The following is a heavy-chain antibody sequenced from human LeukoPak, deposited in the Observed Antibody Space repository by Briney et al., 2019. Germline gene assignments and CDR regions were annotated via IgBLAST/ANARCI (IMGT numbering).Heavy chain of an antibody. CDR2: IKSDGTYT. J-gene: IGHJ4*01. D-gene: IGHD6-19*01. CDR3: ARDAEDSSGWSFDY. CDR1: GFTFSRYW. Sequence: GWSLRLSCAAPGFTFSRYWMYWVHQAPWKVPVWVSRIKSDGTYTSYADSVKVRFTISRDNAKNTLLQQMRILGADDTSLYYCARDAEDSSGWSFDYWGHGTRVSVSS. V-gene: IGHV3-74*01.